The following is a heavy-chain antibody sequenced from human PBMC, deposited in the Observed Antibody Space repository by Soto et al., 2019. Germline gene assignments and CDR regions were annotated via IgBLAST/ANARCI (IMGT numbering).Heavy chain of an antibody. CDR1: GYIFTKYF. CDR3: ARDFRGTSMLTDN. J-gene: IGHJ4*02. V-gene: IGHV1-46*01. D-gene: IGHD1-1*01. Sequence: QVQLVQSGAEVRKPGASVKVSCKASGYIFTKYFMHWVRQAPGQGLEWMVMISPSGGTTNSAQKFQGRVTLTRDTSTRTVYMELSSLTSDDTAVYYCARDFRGTSMLTDNWGQGTLVTVSS. CDR2: ISPSGGTT.